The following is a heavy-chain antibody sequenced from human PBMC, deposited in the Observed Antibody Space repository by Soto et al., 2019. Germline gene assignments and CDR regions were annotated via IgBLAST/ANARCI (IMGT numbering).Heavy chain of an antibody. D-gene: IGHD1-7*01. J-gene: IGHJ4*02. CDR2: IYWDDDK. V-gene: IGHV2-5*02. CDR1: GFSFTTDGMG. Sequence: QITLKESGPTLVKPTQTLTLTCTFSGFSFTTDGMGVGWIRQPPGKALEWLALIYWDDDKRFSPSLKSRLTSTKDASRNQVVLTLTNMDPADTATYYWAHVYWAASGTRYYFDYWGQGTLVTVSS. CDR3: AHVYWAASGTRYYFDY.